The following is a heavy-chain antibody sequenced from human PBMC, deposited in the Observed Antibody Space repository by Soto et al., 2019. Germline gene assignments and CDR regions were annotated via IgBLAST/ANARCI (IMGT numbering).Heavy chain of an antibody. CDR1: GFTFSNAW. Sequence: PGGSLRLSCAASGFTFSNAWMSWVRQAPGKGLEWVGRIKSKTDGGTTDYAAPVKGRFTISGDDSKNTLYLQMNSLKTEDTAVYYCTTDSSVYCSGGSCKGSYGMDVWGQGTTVTVSS. D-gene: IGHD2-15*01. CDR3: TTDSSVYCSGGSCKGSYGMDV. CDR2: IKSKTDGGTT. J-gene: IGHJ6*02. V-gene: IGHV3-15*01.